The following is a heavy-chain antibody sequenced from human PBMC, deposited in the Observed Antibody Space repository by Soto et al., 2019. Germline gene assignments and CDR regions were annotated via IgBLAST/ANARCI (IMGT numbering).Heavy chain of an antibody. V-gene: IGHV1-69*01. CDR2: IIPSFEAT. CDR1: GGTFRNCA. CDR3: AGAPLPETTSADKNSFPYYGMDV. D-gene: IGHD2-2*01. J-gene: IGHJ6*02. Sequence: QVQLVQSGAEVKKPGSSVKVSCKASGGTFRNCAINWVRQAPGHGLEWVGGIIPSFEATNYAQRFRGRVTITADESTSAAYMELGSLRSDDTAVYYCAGAPLPETTSADKNSFPYYGMDVWGQGTTVTVSS.